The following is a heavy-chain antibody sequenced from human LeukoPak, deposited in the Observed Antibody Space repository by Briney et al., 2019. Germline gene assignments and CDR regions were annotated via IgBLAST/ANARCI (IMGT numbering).Heavy chain of an antibody. CDR2: ISSSSSYI. CDR3: AKDTYSGYDTLSGY. D-gene: IGHD5-12*01. CDR1: GFTFSSYS. V-gene: IGHV3-21*01. Sequence: GGSLRLSCAASGFTFSSYSMSWVRQAPGKGLEWVSSISSSSSYIYYADSVKGRFTISRDNAKNSLYLQMNSLRAEDTAVYYCAKDTYSGYDTLSGYWGQGTLVTVSS. J-gene: IGHJ4*02.